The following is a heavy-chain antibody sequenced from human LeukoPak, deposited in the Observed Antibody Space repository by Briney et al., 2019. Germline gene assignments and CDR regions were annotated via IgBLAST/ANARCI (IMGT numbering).Heavy chain of an antibody. V-gene: IGHV3-30*18. CDR1: GFTFSSSG. Sequence: GGSLRLSCAASGFTFSSSGMHWVRQAPGKGLEWVAVISYDGSNKYYADSVKGRFTISRDNSKNTLYLQMNSLRAEDTAVYYCAKDRGIAVVLDYWGQGTLVTVSS. D-gene: IGHD6-19*01. CDR3: AKDRGIAVVLDY. CDR2: ISYDGSNK. J-gene: IGHJ4*02.